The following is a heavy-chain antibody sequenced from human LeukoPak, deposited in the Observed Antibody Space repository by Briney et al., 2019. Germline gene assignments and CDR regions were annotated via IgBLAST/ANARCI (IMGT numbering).Heavy chain of an antibody. J-gene: IGHJ6*03. CDR3: ARGDPEDYYYYYMDV. D-gene: IGHD2-21*02. CDR1: GFTFSSYE. Sequence: GGSLRLSCAASGFTFSSYEMNWVRQAPGKGLEWVSYISSSSSTKYYADSMKGRFTISRDNAKNSLYLQMNSLRAEDTAVYYCARGDPEDYYYYYMDVWGKGTTVTVSS. CDR2: ISSSSSTK. V-gene: IGHV3-48*01.